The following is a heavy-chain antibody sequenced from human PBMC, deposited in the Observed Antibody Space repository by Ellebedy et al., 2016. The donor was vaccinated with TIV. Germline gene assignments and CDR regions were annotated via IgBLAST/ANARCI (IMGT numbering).Heavy chain of an antibody. CDR2: IKQDGSEK. J-gene: IGHJ4*02. CDR1: GFTFSSYW. Sequence: GESLKISCAASGFTFSSYWMSWVRQAPGKGLEWVANIKQDGSEKYYVDSVKGRFTISRDNAKNSLYLQMNSLRAEDTAVYYCARDLIVASVFDYWGQGTLVTVSS. CDR3: ARDLIVASVFDY. V-gene: IGHV3-7*03. D-gene: IGHD5-12*01.